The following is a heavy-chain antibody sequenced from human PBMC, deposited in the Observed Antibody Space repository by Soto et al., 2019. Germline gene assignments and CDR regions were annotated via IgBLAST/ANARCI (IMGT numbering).Heavy chain of an antibody. CDR1: GASISSGDHY. J-gene: IGHJ2*01. D-gene: IGHD3-16*01. V-gene: IGHV4-30-4*01. Sequence: SETLSLTCTVSGASISSGDHYWSWIRQPPGKGLQWIGYIYETETAYYHPALKSRVTISADKSRNQFSLKMTSLTAADTAVYYCARDPPLGDGRYFDPWGRGTLVTVSS. CDR2: IYETETA. CDR3: ARDPPLGDGRYFDP.